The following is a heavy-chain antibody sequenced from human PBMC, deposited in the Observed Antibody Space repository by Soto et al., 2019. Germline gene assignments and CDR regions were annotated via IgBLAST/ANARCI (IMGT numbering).Heavy chain of an antibody. J-gene: IGHJ3*02. V-gene: IGHV4-31*03. CDR2: IYYSGST. D-gene: IGHD2-2*01. CDR3: ARERTDQLSGDDALDI. Sequence: QVQLQESGPGLVKPSQTLSLTCTVSGGSISSGGYYWSWIRQHPGKGLEWIGYIYYSGSTYYNPSLKSRVTISVDTSKDQLSLRLSSVTAADTAMYYCARERTDQLSGDDALDIWGLGTMVTVSS. CDR1: GGSISSGGYY.